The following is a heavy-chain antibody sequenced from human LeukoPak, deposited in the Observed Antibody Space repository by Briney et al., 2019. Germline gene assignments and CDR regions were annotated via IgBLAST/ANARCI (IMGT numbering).Heavy chain of an antibody. CDR1: GASISSYY. CDR2: IYTGGST. CDR3: ARAFGGNSGRYYYYYMDV. D-gene: IGHD4-23*01. Sequence: PSETLSLTCAVSGASISSYYWNWIRQPAGKGLEWIGRIYTGGSTNYNPSPKSRVTMSVDTSKNQFSLKLSSVTAADTAVYYCARAFGGNSGRYYYYYMDVWGKGTTVTVSS. V-gene: IGHV4-4*07. J-gene: IGHJ6*03.